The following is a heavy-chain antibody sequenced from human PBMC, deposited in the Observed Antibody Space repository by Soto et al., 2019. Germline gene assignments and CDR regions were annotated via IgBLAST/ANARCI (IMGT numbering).Heavy chain of an antibody. CDR3: ARDVFITMVRGEFYYYYGMDV. Sequence: SVKVSCKASGGTFSSYAISWVRQAPGQGLEWMGGIIPIFGTANYAQKLQGRVTITADKSTSTAYMELSSLRSEDTAVYYCARDVFITMVRGEFYYYYGMDVWGQGTMVTVSS. CDR1: GGTFSSYA. V-gene: IGHV1-69*06. J-gene: IGHJ6*02. D-gene: IGHD3-10*01. CDR2: IIPIFGTA.